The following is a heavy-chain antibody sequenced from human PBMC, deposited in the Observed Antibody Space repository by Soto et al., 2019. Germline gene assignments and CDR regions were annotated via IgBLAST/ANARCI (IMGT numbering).Heavy chain of an antibody. CDR1: GFTFSSYG. CDR3: ASADHH. Sequence: QVQLVESGGGVVQPGRSLRLSCAASGFTFSSYGMHWVRQAPGKGLEWVAVISYDGSNKYYADSVKGRFTISRDNSKNTLYLQMNSLRAEDTAVYYCASADHHRGQGTLVTVSS. CDR2: ISYDGSNK. J-gene: IGHJ4*02. V-gene: IGHV3-30*03.